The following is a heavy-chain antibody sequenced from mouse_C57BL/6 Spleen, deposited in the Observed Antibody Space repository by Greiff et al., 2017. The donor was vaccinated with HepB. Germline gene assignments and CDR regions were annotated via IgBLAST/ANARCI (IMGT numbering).Heavy chain of an antibody. CDR1: GYSITSGYY. J-gene: IGHJ2*01. CDR3: ARDWAYYSNSYYFDY. V-gene: IGHV3-6*01. CDR2: ISYDGSN. Sequence: EVKLQESGPGLVKPSQSLSLTCSVTGYSITSGYYWNWIRQFPGNKLEWMGYISYDGSNNYNPSLKNRISITRDTSKNQFFLKLNSVTTEDTATYYCARDWAYYSNSYYFDYWGQGTTLTVSS. D-gene: IGHD2-5*01.